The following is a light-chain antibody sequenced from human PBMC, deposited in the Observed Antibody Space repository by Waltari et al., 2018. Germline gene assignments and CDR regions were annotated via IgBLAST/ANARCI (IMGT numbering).Light chain of an antibody. CDR3: ATWDDSHLV. CDR2: TNN. CDR1: PPDLGTTS. V-gene: IGLV1-44*01. Sequence: QSVLTQPPSVSGTPGQRLTIPCPGSPPDLGTTSANWYQHLPGTAPKLIIFTNNQRPSGVPDRFSASKSGTSASLAISGLQSEDEADYYCATWDDSHLVFGGGTKVTVL. J-gene: IGLJ2*01.